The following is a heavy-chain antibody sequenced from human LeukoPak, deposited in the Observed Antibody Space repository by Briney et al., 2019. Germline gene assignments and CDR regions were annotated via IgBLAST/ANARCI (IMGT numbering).Heavy chain of an antibody. D-gene: IGHD5-18*01. J-gene: IGHJ6*02. CDR1: GFTFSGYS. V-gene: IGHV3-21*01. CDR2: ISSSSSYI. Sequence: PGGSLRLSCAASGFTFSGYSMNWVRQAPGKGLEWVSSISSSSSYIYYADPVKGRFTISKDNAKNSLYLQMNSLRAEDTAVYYCARDGYSYGPGYGMDVWGQGTTVTVSS. CDR3: ARDGYSYGPGYGMDV.